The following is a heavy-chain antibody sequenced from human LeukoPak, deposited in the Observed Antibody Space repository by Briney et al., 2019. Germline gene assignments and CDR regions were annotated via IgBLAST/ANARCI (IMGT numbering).Heavy chain of an antibody. V-gene: IGHV3-23*01. CDR3: AKEERVGDFWGGYHYFDY. D-gene: IGHD3-16*02. Sequence: PGGSLRLSCAASGFTFSSYAMSWVRQAPGRGLEWVSAISGSGGSTYYADSVKGRFTISRDNSKNTLYLQMNSLRAEATAVYYCAKEERVGDFWGGYHYFDYWGQGTLVTVSS. CDR1: GFTFSSYA. CDR2: ISGSGGST. J-gene: IGHJ4*02.